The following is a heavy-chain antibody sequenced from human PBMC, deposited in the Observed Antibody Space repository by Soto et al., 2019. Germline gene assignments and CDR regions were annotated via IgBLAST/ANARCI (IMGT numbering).Heavy chain of an antibody. J-gene: IGHJ1*01. CDR2: MNPTSGNT. V-gene: IGHV1-8*01. CDR1: GYTFTSYD. D-gene: IGHD6-19*01. CDR3: ARVGAVAGTA. Sequence: QVQLVQSGAEVKKPGASVKVSCKASGYTFTSYDINWVRQANRQGHEWMGWMNPTSGNTGYAQKFQGRVTMTRNTSISTAYMDLSSLRSEETAVYYCARVGAVAGTAWGQGTLVTVSS.